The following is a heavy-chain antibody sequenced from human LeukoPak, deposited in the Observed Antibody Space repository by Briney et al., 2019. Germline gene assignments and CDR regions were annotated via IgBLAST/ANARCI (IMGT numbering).Heavy chain of an antibody. J-gene: IGHJ4*02. CDR1: GGSFSGYY. Sequence: PSETLPLTCAVYGGSFSGYYWSWIRQPPGKGLEWIGYIYYSGTTNYNASLKSRVTMSVDTSNNQFSLKLTSVTAADTAVYHCARQPPNTASFDYWGQGTLVIVSS. CDR3: ARQPPNTASFDY. V-gene: IGHV4-59*01. CDR2: IYYSGTT. D-gene: IGHD2-8*01.